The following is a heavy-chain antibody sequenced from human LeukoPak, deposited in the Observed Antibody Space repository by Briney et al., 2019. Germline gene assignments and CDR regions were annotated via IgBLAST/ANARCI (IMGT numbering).Heavy chain of an antibody. D-gene: IGHD2-21*02. V-gene: IGHV1-69*13. CDR2: MIPYYSTT. CDR1: GATVSTYA. Sequence: SVKLSCTASGATVSTYAISWVRQAPGQGLGWMGGMIPYYSTTTNAQKFQGRGTITADESTSTAYIQMSSPRADDTTAHFCARFYCRNRDCYGGYYSTGAWGKGTTATVPS. CDR3: ARFYCRNRDCYGGYYSTGA. J-gene: IGHJ6*03.